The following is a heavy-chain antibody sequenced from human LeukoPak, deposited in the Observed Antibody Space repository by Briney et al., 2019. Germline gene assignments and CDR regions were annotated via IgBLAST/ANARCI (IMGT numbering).Heavy chain of an antibody. D-gene: IGHD3-9*01. V-gene: IGHV3-30*18. Sequence: GGSLRLSCAASGFTFSSYGMQWIRQAPGKGLEWVAVILYDGSNKYYADSVKGRFTISRDNSKNTLYLQMNSLRAEDTAVYYCAKGDDILTGYSPDAFDIWGQGTMVTVSS. CDR2: ILYDGSNK. J-gene: IGHJ3*02. CDR1: GFTFSSYG. CDR3: AKGDDILTGYSPDAFDI.